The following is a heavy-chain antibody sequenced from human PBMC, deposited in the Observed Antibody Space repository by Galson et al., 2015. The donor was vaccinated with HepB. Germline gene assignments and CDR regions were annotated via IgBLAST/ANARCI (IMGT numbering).Heavy chain of an antibody. D-gene: IGHD1-1*01. V-gene: IGHV3-48*01. CDR1: GFTFSYYS. J-gene: IGHJ4*02. CDR3: ARENDYYFDY. Sequence: SLRLSCAASGFTFSYYSVNWVRQAPGKGLEWVSYISSSGSTMYYADSVQGRFTISRDNAKNSLYLRMNSLRAEDTAVYFCARENDYYFDYWGQGTLVTVSS. CDR2: ISSSGSTM.